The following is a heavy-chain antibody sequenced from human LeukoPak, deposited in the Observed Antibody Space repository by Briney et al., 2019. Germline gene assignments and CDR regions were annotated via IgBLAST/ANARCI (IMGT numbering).Heavy chain of an antibody. CDR3: AKDKAYDSSGFSYGGLNY. J-gene: IGHJ4*02. CDR1: GFTLSNYY. V-gene: IGHV3-30*02. D-gene: IGHD3-22*01. CDR2: IRSDGKNK. Sequence: GRCMRLSCATSGFTLSNYYMRWVRQAPGKGLEWEAFIRSDGKNKYYADSVKGRFTISRDNSKKTVYLQMTSLGPQDTAVYLCAKDKAYDSSGFSYGGLNYWGRGTLVTVSS.